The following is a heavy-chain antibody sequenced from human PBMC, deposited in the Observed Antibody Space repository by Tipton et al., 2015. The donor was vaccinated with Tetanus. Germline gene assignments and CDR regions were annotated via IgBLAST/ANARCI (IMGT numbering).Heavy chain of an antibody. V-gene: IGHV1-2*02. CDR3: AGGVEFAHYGMDV. CDR1: GYTFSGFY. J-gene: IGHJ6*02. CDR2: INPNSGDT. D-gene: IGHD3-10*01. Sequence: QSGPEVKKPGASVKVSCKTSGYTFSGFYMHWVRQAPGQGLEWMGWINPNSGDTNYAQKFQGRVTMTRDTSITTAYMELRRLTSDDTAVYYCAGGVEFAHYGMDVWGQGTTVTVSS.